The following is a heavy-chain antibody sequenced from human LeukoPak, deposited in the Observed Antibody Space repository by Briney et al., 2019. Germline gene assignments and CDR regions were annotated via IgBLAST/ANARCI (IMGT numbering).Heavy chain of an antibody. CDR1: GFTFSSYW. V-gene: IGHV3-64D*09. CDR2: ISGYGDST. J-gene: IGHJ4*02. D-gene: IGHD5-24*01. Sequence: GGSLRLSCAASGFTFSSYWMHWVRQAPGKGLEYVSAISGYGDSTYYADAVKGRFSISRDNSKNMLYLQMSSVRAEDTAVYYCVRVTRWDGGYYCDYWGQGTLVTVSS. CDR3: VRVTRWDGGYYCDY.